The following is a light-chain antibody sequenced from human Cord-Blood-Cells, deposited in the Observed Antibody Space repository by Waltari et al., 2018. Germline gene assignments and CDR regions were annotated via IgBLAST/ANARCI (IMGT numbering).Light chain of an antibody. Sequence: EIVLTQSPATLSLSPGERATLSCRASQSVSSYLAWYQQKPGQAPSLLIYDASNRATGIPARFSGSGSGTDFTLTISSLKPEDFAVYYCQQRSNWPPLTFGGGTKVEIK. J-gene: IGKJ4*01. CDR3: QQRSNWPPLT. V-gene: IGKV3-11*01. CDR1: QSVSSY. CDR2: DAS.